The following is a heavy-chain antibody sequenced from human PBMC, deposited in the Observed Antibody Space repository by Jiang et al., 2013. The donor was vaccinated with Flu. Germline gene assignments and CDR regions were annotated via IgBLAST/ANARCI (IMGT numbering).Heavy chain of an antibody. CDR2: VFYSGST. Sequence: GLVKPSQTLSLTCTVSGASISSGDYYWSWIRQPPGKGLEWLGYVFYSGSTYYNPSLKSRVTTSVDTSKNQFSLKLSSVTAADTALYYCARGVAAAGNVYFDYRGQGTLVSVSS. V-gene: IGHV4-30-4*08. D-gene: IGHD6-13*01. CDR1: GASISSGDYY. CDR3: ARGVAAAGNVYFDY. J-gene: IGHJ4*02.